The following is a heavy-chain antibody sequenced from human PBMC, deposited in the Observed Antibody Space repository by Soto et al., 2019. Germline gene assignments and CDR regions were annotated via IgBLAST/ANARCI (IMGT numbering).Heavy chain of an antibody. Sequence: SETLSLTCAVSGYSISSSNWWGWIRQPPGKGLEWIGYISYSGSTYYNPSLKSRVTMSVATSKNQLSLKLSSVTAVETAGYYCAKKTLTSGVFDYWGQGALVTICS. V-gene: IGHV4-28*01. CDR1: GYSISSSNW. D-gene: IGHD3-9*01. CDR3: AKKTLTSGVFDY. CDR2: ISYSGST. J-gene: IGHJ4*02.